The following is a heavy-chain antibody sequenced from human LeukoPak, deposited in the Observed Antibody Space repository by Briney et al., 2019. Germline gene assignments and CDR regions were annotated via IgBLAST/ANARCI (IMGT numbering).Heavy chain of an antibody. V-gene: IGHV3-23*01. Sequence: GGSLRLSCAASRFSFSTYPMGWVRQAPGKGLEWVSAISGSGGSTYYADSVKGRFTISRDNSKNTLYLQMSSLRAEDTAVYYCAKGWFGELLDYFDYWGQGTLVTVSS. CDR1: RFSFSTYP. D-gene: IGHD3-10*01. CDR3: AKGWFGELLDYFDY. J-gene: IGHJ4*02. CDR2: ISGSGGST.